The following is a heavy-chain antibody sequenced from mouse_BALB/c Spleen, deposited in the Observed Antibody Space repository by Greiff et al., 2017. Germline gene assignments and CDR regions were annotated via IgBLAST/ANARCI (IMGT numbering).Heavy chain of an antibody. CDR2: IDPANGNT. CDR3: AFDGYYAMDY. D-gene: IGHD2-3*01. CDR1: GFNIKDTY. V-gene: IGHV14-3*02. J-gene: IGHJ4*01. Sequence: EVQLVESGAELVKPGASVKLSCTASGFNIKDTYMHWVKQRPEQGLEWIGRIDPANGNTKYDPKFQGKATITADTSSNTAYLQLSSLTSEDTAVYYCAFDGYYAMDYWGQGTSVTVSS.